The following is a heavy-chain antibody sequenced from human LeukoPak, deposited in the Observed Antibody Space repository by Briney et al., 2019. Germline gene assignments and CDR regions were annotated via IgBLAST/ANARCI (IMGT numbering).Heavy chain of an antibody. Sequence: GGSLKLSCAASGFTFSGSAMHWVRQASGKGLEWVGRTRSKANNYATTYAASVNGRFTISRDDSKNTAYLQMNSLKTEDTAVYYCTTDTILRGWGQGTLVTVSS. V-gene: IGHV3-73*01. D-gene: IGHD3-10*01. CDR1: GFTFSGSA. J-gene: IGHJ4*02. CDR3: TTDTILRG. CDR2: TRSKANNYAT.